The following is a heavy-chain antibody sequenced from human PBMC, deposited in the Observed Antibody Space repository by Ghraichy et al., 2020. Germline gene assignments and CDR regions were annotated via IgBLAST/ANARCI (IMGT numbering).Heavy chain of an antibody. CDR2: ISYDGSDK. CDR3: AKDALLKWNEVHY. V-gene: IGHV3-30*18. J-gene: IGHJ4*02. Sequence: GGSLRLSCEVSGFTFSSYGMHWVRQAPGKGLEWVAVISYDGSDKFYVDSVKGRFTISRDNSKNTLYLQMNSLRAEDTAVYYCAKDALLKWNEVHYWGQGTLVIVSS. D-gene: IGHD1-20*01. CDR1: GFTFSSYG.